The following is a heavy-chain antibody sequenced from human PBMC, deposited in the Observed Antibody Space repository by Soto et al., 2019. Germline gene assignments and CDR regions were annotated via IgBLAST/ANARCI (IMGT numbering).Heavy chain of an antibody. CDR3: AREYSGYAIVHGSYFDH. J-gene: IGHJ4*02. V-gene: IGHV1-46*01. CDR2: INPSGGST. D-gene: IGHD5-12*01. CDR1: GYTFTSYY. Sequence: ASVKVSCKASGYTFTSYYMHWVRQAPGQGLEWMGIINPSGGSTSYAQKFQGRVTMTRDTSTSTVYMELSSLRSEDTAVYYCAREYSGYAIVHGSYFDHWGQGTLVTVSS.